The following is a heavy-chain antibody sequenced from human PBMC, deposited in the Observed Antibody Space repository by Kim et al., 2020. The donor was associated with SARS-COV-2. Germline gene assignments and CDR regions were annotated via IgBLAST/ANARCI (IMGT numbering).Heavy chain of an antibody. V-gene: IGHV4-34*01. CDR2: INHSGST. D-gene: IGHD1-26*01. CDR3: ARVRPGATTRVFDY. J-gene: IGHJ4*02. Sequence: SETLSLTCAVYGGSFSGYYWSWIRQPPGKGLEWIGEINHSGSTNYNPSLKSRVTISVDTSKNQFSLKLSSVTAADTAVYYCARVRPGATTRVFDYWGQGT. CDR1: GGSFSGYY.